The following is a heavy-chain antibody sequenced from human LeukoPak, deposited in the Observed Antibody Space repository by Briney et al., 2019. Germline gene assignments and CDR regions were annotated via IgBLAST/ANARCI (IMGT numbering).Heavy chain of an antibody. J-gene: IGHJ4*02. Sequence: GRSLRLSCAASGFTFSSYGMHWVRQAPGKGLEWVAVIWYDGSNKYYADSMKGRFTISRDNSNNTLYLQMNSLRAEDTAVYYCARGPHVTVVTALDYWGQGTLVTVSS. D-gene: IGHD2-21*02. CDR3: ARGPHVTVVTALDY. CDR2: IWYDGSNK. CDR1: GFTFSSYG. V-gene: IGHV3-33*01.